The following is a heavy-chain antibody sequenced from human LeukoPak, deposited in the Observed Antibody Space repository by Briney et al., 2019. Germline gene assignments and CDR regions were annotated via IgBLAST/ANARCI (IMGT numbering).Heavy chain of an antibody. CDR2: IYHSGST. Sequence: AETLSLTCAVSGYSISGGYYWGWIRQPPGKGRAWIGRIYHSGSTYYNPSLKSRVTISVDTSKNQFSLKLSSVTAADTAVYYCARHGIECSSTNCYWATVRYWGQGTLVTVSS. V-gene: IGHV4-38-2*01. J-gene: IGHJ4*02. CDR3: ARHGIECSSTNCYWATVRY. D-gene: IGHD2-2*01. CDR1: GYSISGGYY.